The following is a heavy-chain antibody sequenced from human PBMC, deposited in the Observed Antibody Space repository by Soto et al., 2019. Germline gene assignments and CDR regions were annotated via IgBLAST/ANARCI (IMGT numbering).Heavy chain of an antibody. Sequence: PGGSLRLSCAASGFTFSSYGIHWVRQAPGKGLEWVAFISDDGNNKYYADSVKGRFTISRDNFRNTLYLQMNSLRGEDTAVYYCAKRRNVLRFVEWSSGMEVWGQGTTVTVSS. CDR2: ISDDGNNK. J-gene: IGHJ6*02. D-gene: IGHD3-3*01. CDR1: GFTFSSYG. CDR3: AKRRNVLRFVEWSSGMEV. V-gene: IGHV3-30*18.